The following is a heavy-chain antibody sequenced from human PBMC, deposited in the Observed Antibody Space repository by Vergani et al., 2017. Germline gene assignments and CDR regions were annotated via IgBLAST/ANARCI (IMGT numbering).Heavy chain of an antibody. CDR2: IYYSGST. CDR3: ARLGLGHDILSGSVFDD. CDR1: GGSISSYY. V-gene: IGHV4-59*01. D-gene: IGHD3-9*01. Sequence: QVQLQESGPGLVKPSETLSFTCTVSGGSISSYYWSWIRQPPGKGLELIGYIYYSGSTNYNPSLKGRVTISVDTSKNQFSLKLSSETAADTAVYYCARLGLGHDILSGSVFDDWGQGTLVTVSS. J-gene: IGHJ4*02.